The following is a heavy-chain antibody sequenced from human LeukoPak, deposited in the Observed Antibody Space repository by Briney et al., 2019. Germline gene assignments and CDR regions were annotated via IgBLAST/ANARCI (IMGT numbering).Heavy chain of an antibody. J-gene: IGHJ4*02. CDR3: ARDSRRGYSYGYDY. Sequence: GASVKVSCKASGGTFSSYAISWVRQAPGQGLEWMGWINTYNVNTNYAQKFQGRVTLTTDASTSTAYMELRSLRSDDTAVYYCARDSRRGYSYGYDYWGQGTLVTVSS. V-gene: IGHV1-18*01. D-gene: IGHD5-18*01. CDR1: GGTFSSYA. CDR2: INTYNVNT.